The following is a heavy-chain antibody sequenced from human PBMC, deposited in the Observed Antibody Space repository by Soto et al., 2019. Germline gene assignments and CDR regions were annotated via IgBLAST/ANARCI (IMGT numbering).Heavy chain of an antibody. V-gene: IGHV3-74*01. CDR2: INDDGGTT. J-gene: IGHJ5*02. Sequence: PGGSLRLSCAASGFTFSSYWMPWVRQAPGKGLVWVSRINDDGGTTDYADSVKARFTIPRDNAKNTLYQQMNSLRAEDTAVYYSAREDNHWGQGTLVTVSS. CDR3: AREDNH. CDR1: GFTFSSYW.